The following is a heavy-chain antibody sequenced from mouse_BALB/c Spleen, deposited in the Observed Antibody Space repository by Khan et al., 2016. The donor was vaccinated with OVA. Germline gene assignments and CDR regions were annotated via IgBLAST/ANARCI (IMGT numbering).Heavy chain of an antibody. CDR2: INTYTGEP. CDR3: ARGASYWYFDV. Sequence: QIQLVQSGPELKKPGETVKISCKASGYTFTNYGMNWVKQAPGKGLKWMGWINTYTGEPTYTDDFKGRFAFSLETSASTAYLQINNLKNEDMAKSFCARGASYWYFDVWGAGTTVTVSS. CDR1: GYTFTNYG. J-gene: IGHJ1*01. V-gene: IGHV9-1*02.